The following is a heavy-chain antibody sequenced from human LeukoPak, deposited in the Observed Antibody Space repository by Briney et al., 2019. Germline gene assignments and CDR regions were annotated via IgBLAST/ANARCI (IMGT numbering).Heavy chain of an antibody. V-gene: IGHV4-4*07. J-gene: IGHJ4*02. Sequence: SETLSLTCTVSGGSISSYYWSWIRQPAGKGLEWIGRIYTSGSTNYNPSLKSRVTMSVDTSKNQLSLKLSSVTAADTAVYYCARGSYDSSGYYYGPIDYWGQGTLVTVSS. CDR3: ARGSYDSSGYYYGPIDY. D-gene: IGHD3-22*01. CDR1: GGSISSYY. CDR2: IYTSGST.